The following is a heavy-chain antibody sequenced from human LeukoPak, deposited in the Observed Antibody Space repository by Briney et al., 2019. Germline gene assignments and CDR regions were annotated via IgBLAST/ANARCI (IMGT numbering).Heavy chain of an antibody. CDR2: IIPILGIA. D-gene: IGHD3-10*01. J-gene: IGHJ4*02. Sequence: ASVKVSCKASGGTFSSYAISWVRQAPGQGLEWMGRIIPILGIANYAQKFQGRVTITADKSTSTAHMELSSLRSEDTAVYYCENYGSGTSNDWGQGTLVTVSS. V-gene: IGHV1-69*04. CDR1: GGTFSSYA. CDR3: ENYGSGTSND.